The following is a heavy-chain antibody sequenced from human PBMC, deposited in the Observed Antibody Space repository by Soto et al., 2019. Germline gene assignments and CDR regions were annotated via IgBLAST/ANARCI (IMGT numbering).Heavy chain of an antibody. D-gene: IGHD1-26*01. CDR1: ADSFSHYY. J-gene: IGHJ4*02. V-gene: IGHV4-34*01. Sequence: SETLSLTCAVTADSFSHYYWSWLRQPPGKGLEWIGEIDHSGNTNYSPSLKSRVTISLDTSKNQFSLKLNSVTAADTGVYYCVGGRGRLVGFDYWGQGTLVTVSS. CDR2: IDHSGNT. CDR3: VGGRGRLVGFDY.